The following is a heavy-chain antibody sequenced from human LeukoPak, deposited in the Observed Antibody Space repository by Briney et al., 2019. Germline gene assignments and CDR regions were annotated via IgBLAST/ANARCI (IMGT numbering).Heavy chain of an antibody. Sequence: GVSVRVSCKASGYTFTGYYMHWVRQAPGQGLEWMGWINPNSGGTNYAQKFQGRVTMTRDTSISTAYMELSRLRSDDTAVYYCARAVAGTDWFDPWGQGTLVTVSS. CDR2: INPNSGGT. CDR1: GYTFTGYY. D-gene: IGHD6-19*01. J-gene: IGHJ5*02. CDR3: ARAVAGTDWFDP. V-gene: IGHV1-2*02.